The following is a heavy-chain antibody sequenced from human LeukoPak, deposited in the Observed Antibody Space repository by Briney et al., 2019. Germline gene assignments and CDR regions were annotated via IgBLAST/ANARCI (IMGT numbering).Heavy chain of an antibody. CDR3: ARHGLAAAGPPYYYYMDV. D-gene: IGHD6-13*01. V-gene: IGHV3-64*01. Sequence: GGSLRLSCAASGFTFSSYAMHWVRQAPGKGLEYVSAISSNGGSTYYANSVKGRFTISRDNSKNTLYLQMGSLRAEDMAVYYCARHGLAAAGPPYYYYMDVWGKGTTVTISS. CDR2: ISSNGGST. CDR1: GFTFSSYA. J-gene: IGHJ6*03.